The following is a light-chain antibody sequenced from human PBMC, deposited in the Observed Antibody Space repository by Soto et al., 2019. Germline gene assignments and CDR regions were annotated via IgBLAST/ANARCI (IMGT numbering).Light chain of an antibody. CDR1: SSNIGDNY. CDR2: DNN. J-gene: IGLJ2*01. V-gene: IGLV1-51*01. Sequence: QSVLTQPPSVSAAPGQKVTISCSGSSSNIGDNYVSWYQQLPGTAPKLLIYDNNNRPSGIPDRFSGSKSGTSATLGITGLQTGDEADDYCGTWDASLSAGVVLGGGTKVTVL. CDR3: GTWDASLSAGVV.